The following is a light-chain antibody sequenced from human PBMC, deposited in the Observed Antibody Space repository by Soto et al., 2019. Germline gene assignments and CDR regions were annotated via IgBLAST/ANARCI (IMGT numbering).Light chain of an antibody. V-gene: IGKV4-1*01. Sequence: DIVMTQSPDSLAVSLGERATINCKSSQSVLYSSNNKNFLAWYQQKPGQPPELLIYWASTRESWVPDRFSGSGSGTDFTLTISSLQAADVAVYYCQQYYSSPHTFGQGTKLEIK. CDR2: WAS. CDR1: QSVLYSSNNKNF. CDR3: QQYYSSPHT. J-gene: IGKJ2*01.